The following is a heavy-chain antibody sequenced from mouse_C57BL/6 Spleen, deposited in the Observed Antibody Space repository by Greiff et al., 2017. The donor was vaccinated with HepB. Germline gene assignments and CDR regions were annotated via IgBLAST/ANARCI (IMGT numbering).Heavy chain of an antibody. CDR3: ARSMRRLRDFDY. CDR2: IYPRSGNT. J-gene: IGHJ2*01. Sequence: VQLQESGAELARPGASVKLSCKASGYTFTSYGISWVKQRTGQGLEWIGEIYPRSGNTYYNEKFKGKATLTADKSSSTAYMERRSLTSEDSAVCFCARSMRRLRDFDYWGQGTTLTVSS. V-gene: IGHV1-81*01. CDR1: GYTFTSYG. D-gene: IGHD3-2*02.